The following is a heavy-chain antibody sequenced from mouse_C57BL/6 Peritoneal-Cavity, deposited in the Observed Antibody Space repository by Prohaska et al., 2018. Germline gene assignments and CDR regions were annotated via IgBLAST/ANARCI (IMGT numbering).Heavy chain of an antibody. Sequence: QVQLQQPGAELVMPGASVKLSCKASGYTFTSYWMHWVKQRPGQGLEWIGEIDPSDSYTNYNQKFKGKATLTVDKSSSTAYMQLSSLTSEDSAVYYCARSYYYGSSYGFYAMDYWGQGTSVTVSS. CDR1: GYTFTSYW. J-gene: IGHJ4*01. CDR2: IDPSDSYT. CDR3: ARSYYYGSSYGFYAMDY. V-gene: IGHV1-69*01. D-gene: IGHD1-1*01.